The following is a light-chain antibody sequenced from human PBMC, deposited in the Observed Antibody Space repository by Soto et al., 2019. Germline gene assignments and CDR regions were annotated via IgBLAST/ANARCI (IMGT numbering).Light chain of an antibody. CDR1: QGISNY. CDR2: AAS. Sequence: DIQMTQSPSSLSVSVGDRVTITCLASQGISNYLAWYQQKPGKVPKLLIYAASTLQSGVPSRFSATVSGTEFSLTITSLQPEDFATYYCQQLFDSPITFGQGTRLEIK. V-gene: IGKV1-27*01. CDR3: QQLFDSPIT. J-gene: IGKJ5*01.